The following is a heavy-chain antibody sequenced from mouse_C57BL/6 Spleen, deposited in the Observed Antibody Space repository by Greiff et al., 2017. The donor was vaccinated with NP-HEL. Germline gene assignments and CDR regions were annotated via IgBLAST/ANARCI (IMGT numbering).Heavy chain of an antibody. J-gene: IGHJ4*01. CDR1: GYTFTSYW. D-gene: IGHD1-1*01. V-gene: IGHV1-55*01. Sequence: QVQLQQPGAELVKPGASVKMSCKASGYTFTSYWITWVKQRPGQGLEWIGDIYPGSGSTNYNEKFKSKATLTVDTSSSTAYMQLSSLTSEDSAVYYCARDYYGSSRFYYAMDYRGQGTSVTVSS. CDR3: ARDYYGSSRFYYAMDY. CDR2: IYPGSGST.